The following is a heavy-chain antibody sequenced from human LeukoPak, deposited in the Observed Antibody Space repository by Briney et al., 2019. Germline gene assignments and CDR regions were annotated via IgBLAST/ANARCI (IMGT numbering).Heavy chain of an antibody. J-gene: IGHJ5*02. V-gene: IGHV1-2*02. CDR1: GYTFTGYY. CDR3: ARQGYDILTGYDNWFDP. CDR2: INPNSGGT. D-gene: IGHD3-9*01. Sequence: ASVKVSCKASGYTFTGYYMHWVRQAPGQGLEWMGRINPNSGGTNYAQKFQVRVTMTRDTTISTAYMELSRVRSDDTAVYYCARQGYDILTGYDNWFDPWGQGTLVTVSS.